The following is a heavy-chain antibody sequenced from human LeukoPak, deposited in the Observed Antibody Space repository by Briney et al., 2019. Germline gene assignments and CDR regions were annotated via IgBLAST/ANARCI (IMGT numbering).Heavy chain of an antibody. CDR3: AKDSLAYCGGDCYSAAPLDY. CDR2: IRYDGSNK. V-gene: IGHV3-30*02. D-gene: IGHD2-21*02. Sequence: GGSLRLSCAASGFRFSSYGIHWVRQAPGKGLEWVAFIRYDGSNKYYADSVKGRFIISRDNSKNTLLLQMDSLSAEDTAVYYCAKDSLAYCGGDCYSAAPLDYWGQGTLVTVSS. CDR1: GFRFSSYG. J-gene: IGHJ4*02.